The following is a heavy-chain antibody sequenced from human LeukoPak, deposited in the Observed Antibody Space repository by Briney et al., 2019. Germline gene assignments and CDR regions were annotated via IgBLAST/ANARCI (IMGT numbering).Heavy chain of an antibody. Sequence: SETLSLTCTVSGDSISSSSYYWGWIRQPPGKGLEWIGSIYYSGSTYYNPSLKSRVTISVDTSKNQFSLKLSSVTAADTAVYYFAKLSRCYYPNGLVDYWGQGTLVTVSS. V-gene: IGHV4-39*01. CDR3: AKLSRCYYPNGLVDY. D-gene: IGHD3-22*01. J-gene: IGHJ4*02. CDR2: IYYSGST. CDR1: GDSISSSSYY.